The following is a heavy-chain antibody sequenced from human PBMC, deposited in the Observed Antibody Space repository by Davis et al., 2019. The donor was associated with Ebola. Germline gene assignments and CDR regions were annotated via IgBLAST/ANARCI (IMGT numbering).Heavy chain of an antibody. CDR2: INSDGSST. J-gene: IGHJ4*02. CDR3: AREGVWAPPYFDY. V-gene: IGHV3-74*01. D-gene: IGHD6-13*01. Sequence: PGGSLRLSCAASGFTFSSYWMHWVRQAPGKGLVWVSRINSDGSSTSYADSVKGRFTISRDNAKNTLYLQMNSLRAEDTAVYYCAREGVWAPPYFDYWGQGTLVTVSS. CDR1: GFTFSSYW.